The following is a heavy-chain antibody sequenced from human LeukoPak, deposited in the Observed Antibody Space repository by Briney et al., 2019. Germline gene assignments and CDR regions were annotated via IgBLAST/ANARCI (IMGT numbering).Heavy chain of an antibody. CDR2: LSYDGSEK. V-gene: IGHV3-30*18. CDR1: GFTFSTYG. Sequence: GGSLRLSCAASGFTFSTYGMHWVRQAPGKGVEWVAVLSYDGSEKYYADSVKGRCTISRDNSKNTLYLQMNSLRAEDTAVYYCAKSSSGWYGGFDYWGQGTLVTVFS. CDR3: AKSSSGWYGGFDY. D-gene: IGHD6-19*01. J-gene: IGHJ4*02.